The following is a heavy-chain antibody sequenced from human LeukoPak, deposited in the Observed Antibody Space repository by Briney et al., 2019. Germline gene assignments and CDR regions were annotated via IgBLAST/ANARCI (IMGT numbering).Heavy chain of an antibody. J-gene: IGHJ4*02. CDR2: IYYSGST. CDR3: ARANRYDLYFDY. V-gene: IGHV4-59*01. Sequence: WETLSLTCTVSGGSISSYYWSWIRQPPGKGLNWIGYIYYSGSTNYNPSLKSRVTISGDTSKNQFSLKLSSVTAADTAVYYCARANRYDLYFDYWGQGTLVTVSS. D-gene: IGHD5-12*01. CDR1: GGSISSYY.